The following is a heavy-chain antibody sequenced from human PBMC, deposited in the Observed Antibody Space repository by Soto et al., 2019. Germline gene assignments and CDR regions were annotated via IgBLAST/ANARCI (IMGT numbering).Heavy chain of an antibody. CDR1: GYSFTSYW. J-gene: IGHJ4*02. V-gene: IGHV5-51*01. CDR3: ALSHVREQWLPPAFDY. CDR2: IYPGDSDT. Sequence: PGESLKISCKGSGYSFTSYWIGWVRQMPGKGLEWMGIIYPGDSDTRYSPSFQGQVTISADKSISTAYLQWSSLKASDTAMYYCALSHVREQWLPPAFDYWGQGTLVTVSS. D-gene: IGHD6-19*01.